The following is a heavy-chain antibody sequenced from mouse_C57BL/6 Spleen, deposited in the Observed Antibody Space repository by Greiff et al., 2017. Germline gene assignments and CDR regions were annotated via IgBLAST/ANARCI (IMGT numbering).Heavy chain of an antibody. J-gene: IGHJ1*03. V-gene: IGHV5-4*01. Sequence: EVMLVESGGGLVKPGGSLKLSCAASGFTFSSYAMSWVRQTPEKRLEWVATISDGGSYTYYPDNVKGRFTISRDNAKNNLYLQMSHLKSEDTAMYYCARDRAYYSNWYFDVWGTGTTVTVSS. CDR2: ISDGGSYT. CDR1: GFTFSSYA. CDR3: ARDRAYYSNWYFDV. D-gene: IGHD2-5*01.